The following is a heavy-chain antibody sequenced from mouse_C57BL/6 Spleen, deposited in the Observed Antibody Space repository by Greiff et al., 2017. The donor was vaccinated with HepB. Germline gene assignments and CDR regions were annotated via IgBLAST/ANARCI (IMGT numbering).Heavy chain of an antibody. V-gene: IGHV1-69*01. CDR3: ARFPNYYGSSYLDY. Sequence: QVQLQQPGAELVMPGASVKLSCKASGYTFTSYWMHWVKQRPGQGLEWIGEIDPSDSYTNYNQKFKGKSTLTVDKSSSTAYMQLSSLTSEDSEVYYCARFPNYYGSSYLDYWGQGTTLTVSS. D-gene: IGHD1-1*01. CDR2: IDPSDSYT. CDR1: GYTFTSYW. J-gene: IGHJ2*01.